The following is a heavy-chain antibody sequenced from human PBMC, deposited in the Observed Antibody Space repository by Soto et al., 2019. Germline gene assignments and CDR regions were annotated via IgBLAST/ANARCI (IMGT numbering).Heavy chain of an antibody. CDR1: GGTFSSYA. CDR2: IIPIFGTA. D-gene: IGHD3-22*01. Sequence: QVQLVQSGAEVKKPGSSVKVSCKASGGTFSSYAISWVRQAPGQGLEWMGGIIPIFGTANYAQKFQGRVTINADESTSTAYMELSSLRSEDTAVYYCAREHYYDSSGYPIPDNWFDPWGQGTLVTVSS. CDR3: AREHYYDSSGYPIPDNWFDP. V-gene: IGHV1-69*01. J-gene: IGHJ5*02.